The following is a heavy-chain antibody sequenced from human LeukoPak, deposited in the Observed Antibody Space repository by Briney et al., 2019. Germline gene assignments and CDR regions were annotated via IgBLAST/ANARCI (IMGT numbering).Heavy chain of an antibody. CDR3: ARYIQRAAAGRRPGYYFDY. CDR1: GGSISSYY. Sequence: SETLSLTCTVSGGSISSYYWSWIRQPPGKGLEWIGYIYYSGSTNYNPSLKSRVTISVDTSKNQFSLKLSSVTAADTAVYYCARYIQRAAAGRRPGYYFDYWGQGTLVTVSS. J-gene: IGHJ4*02. V-gene: IGHV4-59*01. D-gene: IGHD6-13*01. CDR2: IYYSGST.